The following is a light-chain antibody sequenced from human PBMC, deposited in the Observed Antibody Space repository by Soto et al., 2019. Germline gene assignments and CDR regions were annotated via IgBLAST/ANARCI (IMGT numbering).Light chain of an antibody. J-gene: IGLJ2*01. CDR2: EVT. CDR1: SSDFGGYNY. Sequence: QSVLTQPPSASGSPGQSVTISCTGTSSDFGGYNYVSWYQQHPGKAPKLMIYEVTKRPSGVPDRFSGSKSGNTASLTVSGLQAEDEAVYYCSSYAGSNQAVVFGGGTKVTVL. V-gene: IGLV2-8*01. CDR3: SSYAGSNQAVV.